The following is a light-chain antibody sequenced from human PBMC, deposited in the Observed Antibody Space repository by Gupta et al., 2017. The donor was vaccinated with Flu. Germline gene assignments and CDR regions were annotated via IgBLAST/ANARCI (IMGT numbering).Light chain of an antibody. J-gene: IGKJ1*01. CDR2: AAS. CDR1: HDISNY. CDR3: QNYNIAPRT. V-gene: IGKV1-27*01. Sequence: PSSLSASVGDRVTITCRASHDISNYLAWLQQKPGQVPKLLIYAASTLQSGVPSRFSGSGSGTXFALTIXSLQSEDVATYYCQNYNIAPRTFGXGTYLEIK.